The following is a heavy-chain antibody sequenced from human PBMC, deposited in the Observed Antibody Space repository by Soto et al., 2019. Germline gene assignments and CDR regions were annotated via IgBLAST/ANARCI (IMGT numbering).Heavy chain of an antibody. J-gene: IGHJ6*02. CDR1: GFTFSSYG. D-gene: IGHD3-3*01. Sequence: PGGALRLSCAASGFTFSSYGMHWARQSPGKGLEWVAVISYDGSNKYYSDSVKGRFTISRDNSKNTLYLQMNSLRADDTAVYYCAKSSPAVLRFLERLLDYYYGMAVWGQGTTVTVSS. CDR2: ISYDGSNK. CDR3: AKSSPAVLRFLERLLDYYYGMAV. V-gene: IGHV3-30*18.